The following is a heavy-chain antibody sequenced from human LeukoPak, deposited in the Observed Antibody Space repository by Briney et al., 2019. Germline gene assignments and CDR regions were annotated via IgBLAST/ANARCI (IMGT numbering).Heavy chain of an antibody. Sequence: ASVKVSCKASDYPFTEFGVSWVRQAPGQGLEWMGWISGYNSKTHYARKFQGRVTMTTDTSTTTAYMELRSLRSDDTAVYYCARDLGRLSCDYWGQGTLVTVSS. D-gene: IGHD5/OR15-5a*01. CDR1: DYPFTEFG. CDR2: ISGYNSKT. J-gene: IGHJ4*02. CDR3: ARDLGRLSCDY. V-gene: IGHV1-18*01.